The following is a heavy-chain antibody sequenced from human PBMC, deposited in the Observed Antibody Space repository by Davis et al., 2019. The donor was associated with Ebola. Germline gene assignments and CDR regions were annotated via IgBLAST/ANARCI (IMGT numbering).Heavy chain of an antibody. D-gene: IGHD2-2*02. CDR3: AKDGVYCSSTSCYTGGWFDP. V-gene: IGHV3-30-3*01. Sequence: GESLKISCAASGFTFSSYAMHWVRQAPGKGLEWVAVISYDGSNKYYADSVKGRFTISRDNSKNTLYLQMNSLRAEDTAVYYCAKDGVYCSSTSCYTGGWFDPWGQGTLVTVSS. CDR2: ISYDGSNK. J-gene: IGHJ5*02. CDR1: GFTFSSYA.